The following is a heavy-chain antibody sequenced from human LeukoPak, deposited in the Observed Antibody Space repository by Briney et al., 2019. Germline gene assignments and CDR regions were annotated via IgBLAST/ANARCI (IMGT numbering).Heavy chain of an antibody. CDR2: IYTSGST. CDR3: ARGKWNYFGEQFDY. V-gene: IGHV4-4*07. CDR1: GGSISSYY. D-gene: IGHD1-7*01. Sequence: SETLSLTCTVSGGSISSYYWSWIRQPAGKGLEWIGRIYTSGSTSYNPSLKSRVTMSVDTSKNQFSLKLSSVTAADTAVYYCARGKWNYFGEQFDYWGQGTLVTVSS. J-gene: IGHJ4*02.